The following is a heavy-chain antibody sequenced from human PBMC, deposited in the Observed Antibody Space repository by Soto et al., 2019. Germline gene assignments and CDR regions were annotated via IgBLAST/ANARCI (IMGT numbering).Heavy chain of an antibody. D-gene: IGHD4-4*01. CDR2: ISYDGSNK. V-gene: IGHV3-30*18. CDR3: AKDQSSNPNAYYYYGMDV. J-gene: IGHJ6*02. CDR1: GFTFSSYG. Sequence: GGSLRLSCAASGFTFSSYGMHWVRQAPGKGLEWVAVISYDGSNKYYADSVKGRFTISRDNSKNTLYLQMNSLRAEDTAVYYCAKDQSSNPNAYYYYGMDVWGQGTTVTVSS.